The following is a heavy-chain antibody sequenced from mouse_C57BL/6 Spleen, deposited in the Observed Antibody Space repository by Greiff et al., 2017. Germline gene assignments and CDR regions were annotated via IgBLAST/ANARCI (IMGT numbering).Heavy chain of an antibody. CDR2: INYDGSST. CDR3: ARSPDSSGDFDY. Sequence: LQESEGGLVQPGSSMKLSCTASGFTFSDYYMAWVRQVPEKGLEWVANINYDGSSTYYLDSLKSRFIISRDNAKNILYLQMSSLKSEDTATYYCARSPDSSGDFDYWGQGTTLTVSS. CDR1: GFTFSDYY. V-gene: IGHV5-16*01. J-gene: IGHJ2*01. D-gene: IGHD3-2*02.